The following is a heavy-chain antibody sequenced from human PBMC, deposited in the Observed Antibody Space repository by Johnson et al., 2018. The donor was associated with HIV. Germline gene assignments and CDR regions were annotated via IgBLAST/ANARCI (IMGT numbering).Heavy chain of an antibody. V-gene: IGHV3-11*04. J-gene: IGHJ3*01. Sequence: VESGGGLVKPGGSLKLSCAVSGFTFSDHYMSWIRQTPGKGLQWVSYISGSGSIIYSTDSVQGRFTISRDNVKNSLYLQMASLRPEDTAVYYCARSRHGGIQPSDAFDVWGQGTMVTVSS. CDR2: ISGSGSII. CDR3: ARSRHGGIQPSDAFDV. D-gene: IGHD3-16*01. CDR1: GFTFSDHY.